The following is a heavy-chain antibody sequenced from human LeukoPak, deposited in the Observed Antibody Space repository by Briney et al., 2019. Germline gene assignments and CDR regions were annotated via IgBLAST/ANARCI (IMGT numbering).Heavy chain of an antibody. D-gene: IGHD2-8*01. CDR3: ARGVGVMVFQH. CDR1: GGSISSGGYS. Sequence: PSETLSLTCTVSGGSISSGGYSWSWIRQPPGKGLEWIGYIYHSGSTYYNPSLKSRVTISVDRSRNQFSLKLSSVTAADTAVYYCARGVGVMVFQHWGQGTLVTVSS. V-gene: IGHV4-30-2*01. J-gene: IGHJ1*01. CDR2: IYHSGST.